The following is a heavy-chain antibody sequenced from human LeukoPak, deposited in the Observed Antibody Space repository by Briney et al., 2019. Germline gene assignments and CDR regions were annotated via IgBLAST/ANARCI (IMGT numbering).Heavy chain of an antibody. Sequence: GASVKVSCKASGGTFSSYSISWVRQAPGQGLEWMGRIIPIFDTTNYAQKFQDRVTITTDESTSTAYMELRSLRSEDTAVYYCAASFGVVIIALDYWGQGTLVTVSS. CDR1: GGTFSSYS. J-gene: IGHJ4*02. CDR3: AASFGVVIIALDY. CDR2: IIPIFDTT. D-gene: IGHD3-3*01. V-gene: IGHV1-69*05.